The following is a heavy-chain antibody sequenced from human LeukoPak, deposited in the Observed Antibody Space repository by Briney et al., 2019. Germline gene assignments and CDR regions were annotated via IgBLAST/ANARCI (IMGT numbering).Heavy chain of an antibody. J-gene: IGHJ4*02. CDR1: GGTFSSYA. CDR2: IIPIFGTA. Sequence: SVKVSCKASGGTFSSYAISWVRQAPGQGLEWMGGIIPIFGTANYAQKFQSRVTITADKSTSTAYMELSRLRSDDTAVYYCAKDKLSGGEFVCDYWGQGTLVTVSS. D-gene: IGHD3-16*01. CDR3: AKDKLSGGEFVCDY. V-gene: IGHV1-69*06.